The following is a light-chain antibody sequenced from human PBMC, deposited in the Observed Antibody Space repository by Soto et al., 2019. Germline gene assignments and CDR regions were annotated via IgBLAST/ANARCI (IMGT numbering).Light chain of an antibody. CDR3: QQYNSFPYT. V-gene: IGKV1-5*01. J-gene: IGKJ5*01. Sequence: DIQMTQSPSTLSGSVGDRVTITCRASQTISSWLAWYQQKPGKAPKLLIYSASTLQSGVPSRFSGSGSGTEFTLTISRLQPDDFATYYCQQYNSFPYTFGQGTRLEIK. CDR2: SAS. CDR1: QTISSW.